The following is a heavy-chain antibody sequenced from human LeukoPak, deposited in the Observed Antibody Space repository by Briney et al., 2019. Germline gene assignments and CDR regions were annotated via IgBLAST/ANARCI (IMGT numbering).Heavy chain of an antibody. V-gene: IGHV1-2*02. J-gene: IGHJ3*02. D-gene: IGHD1/OR15-1a*01. Sequence: GASVKVSCKASGGTFSSYAIGWVRQAPGQGLEWMGWINPNSGGTNYAQKFQGRVTMTRDTSISTAYMELSRLRSDDTAVYYCARDPTGTTGRPIADAFDIWGQGTMVTVSS. CDR3: ARDPTGTTGRPIADAFDI. CDR2: INPNSGGT. CDR1: GGTFSSYA.